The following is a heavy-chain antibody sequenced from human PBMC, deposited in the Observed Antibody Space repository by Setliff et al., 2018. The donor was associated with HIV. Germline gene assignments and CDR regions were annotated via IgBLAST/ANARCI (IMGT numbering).Heavy chain of an antibody. V-gene: IGHV3-21*01. Sequence: PGGSLRLSCAASGFTFRSYEMNWVRQAPGKGLEWVSSISSSSSYIYYADPVKGRFTISRDSAKNSLYLQMNSLRAEDTAVYYCARVTVLLWELSAPPVDWGQGTLVTVSS. D-gene: IGHD3-10*01. J-gene: IGHJ4*02. CDR2: ISSSSSYI. CDR1: GFTFRSYE. CDR3: ARVTVLLWELSAPPVD.